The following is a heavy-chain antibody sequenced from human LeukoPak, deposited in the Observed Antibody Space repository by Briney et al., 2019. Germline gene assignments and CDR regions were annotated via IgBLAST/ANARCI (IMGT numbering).Heavy chain of an antibody. CDR3: ARDTSPFGVAPFDY. D-gene: IGHD3-3*01. CDR1: GGTFSSYA. V-gene: IGHV1-69*05. J-gene: IGHJ4*02. Sequence: ASVKVSCKASGGTFSSYAISWVRQAPGQGLEWMGRIIPIFGTANYAQKFQGRVTITTDESTGTAYMELSSLRSEDTAVYYCARDTSPFGVAPFDYWGQGTLVTVSS. CDR2: IIPIFGTA.